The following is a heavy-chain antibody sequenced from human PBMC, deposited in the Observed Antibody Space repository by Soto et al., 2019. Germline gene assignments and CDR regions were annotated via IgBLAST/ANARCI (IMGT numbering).Heavy chain of an antibody. V-gene: IGHV5-51*01. D-gene: IGHD2-2*01. J-gene: IGHJ4*02. CDR3: ARSGRYCSSPLCYSDY. Sequence: PGESLKISCKGSGYSFANSWIGWVRQMPGKGLEWMGIIYPDDSDTRYSPSFQGQVTISADRSITTAYLQWSSLKASDAAMYYCARSGRYCSSPLCYSDYWGQGTLVTV. CDR1: GYSFANSW. CDR2: IYPDDSDT.